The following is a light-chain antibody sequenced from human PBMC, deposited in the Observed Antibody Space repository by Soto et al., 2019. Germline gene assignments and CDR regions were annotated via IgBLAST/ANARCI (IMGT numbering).Light chain of an antibody. Sequence: SVLTQSSSASASLGSSVKLTCTLSSGHSTYIIAWHQQQPGKAPRYLMKLEGSGSYNKGSGIPDRFSGSSSGADRYLTISNLQFEDEADYYCETWDTNVVVFGGGTQLTVL. V-gene: IGLV4-60*02. CDR3: ETWDTNVVV. CDR1: SGHSTYI. CDR2: LEGSGSY. J-gene: IGLJ2*01.